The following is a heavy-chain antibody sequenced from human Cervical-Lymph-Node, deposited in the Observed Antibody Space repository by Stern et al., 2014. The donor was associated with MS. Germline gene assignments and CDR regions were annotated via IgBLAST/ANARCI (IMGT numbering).Heavy chain of an antibody. D-gene: IGHD6-6*01. CDR2: INCGGGPQ. CDR1: GYSFTTHY. CDR3: ARDREVEQLVPPYYYFYGMDV. J-gene: IGHJ6*02. V-gene: IGHV1-46*01. Sequence: QVQLVQSGAEVKKPGASVMLSCRPSGYSFTTHYLHWVRQAPGEGLEWMGMINCGGGPQTVEQKVKGIVTITRASSTSKVFMALTSLKSDDTAIYYCARDREVEQLVPPYYYFYGMDVWGQGTTVTVSS.